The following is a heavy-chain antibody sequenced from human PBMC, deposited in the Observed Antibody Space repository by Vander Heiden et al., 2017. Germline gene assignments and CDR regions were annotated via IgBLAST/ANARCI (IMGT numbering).Heavy chain of an antibody. Sequence: VQLVESGGDLVQPGTSLTLSCAASGYRFNGYAMHWVRQAPGKGLEWVSGITWDGGDIDYAYSVRGRFTISRDNAKNSLYLQMNSLTTEDTALYFCAKAGGYRYPVDYWGQGTLVSVSS. CDR2: ITWDGGDI. V-gene: IGHV3-9*01. D-gene: IGHD3-16*02. J-gene: IGHJ4*02. CDR3: AKAGGYRYPVDY. CDR1: GYRFNGYA.